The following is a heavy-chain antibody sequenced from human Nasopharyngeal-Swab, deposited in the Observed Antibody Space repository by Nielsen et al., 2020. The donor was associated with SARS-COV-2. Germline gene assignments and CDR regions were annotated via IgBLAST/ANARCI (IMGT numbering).Heavy chain of an antibody. D-gene: IGHD2-2*01. J-gene: IGHJ4*02. Sequence: GGSLGLSCAASGFTFSTYWMHWVRQAPGKGLVWVSRINSDGSSTNYADSVKGRFTISRDNAKNTLCLQMNSLRAEDTAVYYCAAAAKGYWGQGTLVTVSS. CDR3: AAAAKGY. V-gene: IGHV3-74*01. CDR2: INSDGSST. CDR1: GFTFSTYW.